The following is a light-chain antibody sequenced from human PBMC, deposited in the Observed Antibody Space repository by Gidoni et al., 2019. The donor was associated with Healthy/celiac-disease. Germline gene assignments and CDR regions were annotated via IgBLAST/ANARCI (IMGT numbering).Light chain of an antibody. CDR2: AAS. CDR1: QSISSY. J-gene: IGKJ5*01. Sequence: DIQMTQSPSSLSASVGDRVTITCRASQSISSYLNWYQQKPGKAPKLLIYAASSLQSGVPSRFSSSGSGTDFTLTISSLQPEDFATYYCQQSYSTPITFGQXTRLEIK. CDR3: QQSYSTPIT. V-gene: IGKV1-39*01.